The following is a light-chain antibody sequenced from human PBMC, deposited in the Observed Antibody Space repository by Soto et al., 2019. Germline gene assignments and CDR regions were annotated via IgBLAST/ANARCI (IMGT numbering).Light chain of an antibody. Sequence: IVVTQSPGTLSLSPGERATLSCGVGQIVTNNYLAWYQQKPGQAPRLLIYGASSRATGVPDRFSGSGSGTDFTLTISRLEPGVFAVYYCQQYGTPLFTFGPGTKVDIK. J-gene: IGKJ3*01. CDR1: QIVTNNY. CDR2: GAS. V-gene: IGKV3-20*01. CDR3: QQYGTPLFT.